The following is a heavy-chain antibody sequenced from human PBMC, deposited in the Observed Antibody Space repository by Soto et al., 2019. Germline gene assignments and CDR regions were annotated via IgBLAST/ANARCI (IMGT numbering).Heavy chain of an antibody. D-gene: IGHD6-13*01. J-gene: IGHJ5*02. CDR1: GGSISSGGYS. CDR2: IYHSGST. V-gene: IGHV4-30-2*01. CDR3: ARAGIAAEFDP. Sequence: QLQLQESGSGLVKPSQTLSLTCAVSGGSISSGGYSWSLIRQPPGKGLEWIGYIYHSGSTYYRPSLESRVTRYVDRSKNQFSLKLSSVTAADTAVYYVARAGIAAEFDPWGQGTLVTVSS.